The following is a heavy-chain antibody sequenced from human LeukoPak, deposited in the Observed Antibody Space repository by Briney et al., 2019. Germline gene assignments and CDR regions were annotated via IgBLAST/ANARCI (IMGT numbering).Heavy chain of an antibody. CDR2: IYSGGST. Sequence: GGSLRLSCAASGFTVSSNYMSWVRQAPGKGLEWVSVIYSGGSTYYADSVKGRFTISRDNSKNTLYLQMNSLRAEDTAVYYCARVRTNYDILTGYPYYFDYWGQGTLVTVSS. CDR3: ARVRTNYDILTGYPYYFDY. D-gene: IGHD3-9*01. V-gene: IGHV3-66*01. J-gene: IGHJ4*02. CDR1: GFTVSSNY.